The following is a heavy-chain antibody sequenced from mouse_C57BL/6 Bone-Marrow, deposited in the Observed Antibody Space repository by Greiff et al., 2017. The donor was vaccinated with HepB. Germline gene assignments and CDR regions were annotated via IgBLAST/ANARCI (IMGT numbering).Heavy chain of an antibody. D-gene: IGHD2-5*01. J-gene: IGHJ3*01. CDR3: ARGGEGGIYYSNFPWFAY. CDR1: GYTFTSYW. CDR2: IDPSVSYT. V-gene: IGHV1-50*01. Sequence: QVQLQQSGAELVKPGASVKLSCKASGYTFTSYWMQWVKQRPGQGLEWIGEIDPSVSYTNYNQKFKGKATLTVDTSSSTAYMQLSSLTSEDSAVYYCARGGEGGIYYSNFPWFAYWGQGTLVTVSA.